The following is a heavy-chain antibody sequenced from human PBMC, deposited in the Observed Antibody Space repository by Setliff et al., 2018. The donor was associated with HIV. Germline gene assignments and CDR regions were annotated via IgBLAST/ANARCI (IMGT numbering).Heavy chain of an antibody. V-gene: IGHV4-38-2*02. Sequence: SETLSLTCAVSGYSISSGFYWGWIRQPPGKGLEWIGSIYHSGSTYYNPSLRSRVTISVDTSKNQFSLKLSSVTAADTAVYYCARDQSDWFYWGQGTLVTVSS. CDR2: IYHSGST. D-gene: IGHD3-3*01. CDR3: ARDQSDWFY. J-gene: IGHJ4*02. CDR1: GYSISSGFY.